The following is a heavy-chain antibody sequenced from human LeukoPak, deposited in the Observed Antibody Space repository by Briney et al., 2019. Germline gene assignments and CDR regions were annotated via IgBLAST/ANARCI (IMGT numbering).Heavy chain of an antibody. Sequence: HPGGSLRLSCTASGFTFSSSWMHWVRQAPGKGLVWVSRIHSDGTTATYADSVKGRFTISRDNAKSTLYLQMNSLRAEDTAIYYCARDETATGKLFQHWGQGTLVTVSS. CDR2: IHSDGTTA. J-gene: IGHJ1*01. V-gene: IGHV3-74*01. CDR1: GFTFSSSW. D-gene: IGHD3-9*01. CDR3: ARDETATGKLFQH.